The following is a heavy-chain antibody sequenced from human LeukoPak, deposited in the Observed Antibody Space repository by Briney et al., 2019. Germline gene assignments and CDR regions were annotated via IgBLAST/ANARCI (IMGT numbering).Heavy chain of an antibody. Sequence: ASVKVSCKASGYSFTSYGISWVRQAPGHGLKGMGWISGYNGNTNYEQKVQGRVTMTTDTSTSTAYMEVRSLRSDDTAVYYCARDRWRLDDSSGYYSFTNWGQGTLVTVSS. D-gene: IGHD3-22*01. CDR1: GYSFTSYG. CDR2: ISGYNGNT. CDR3: ARDRWRLDDSSGYYSFTN. V-gene: IGHV1-18*01. J-gene: IGHJ4*02.